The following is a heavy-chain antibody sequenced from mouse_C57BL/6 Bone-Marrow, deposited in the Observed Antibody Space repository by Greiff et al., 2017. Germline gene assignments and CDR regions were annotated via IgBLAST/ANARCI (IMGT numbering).Heavy chain of an antibody. Sequence: VQLQQPGAELVKPGASVKLSCKASGYTFTSYWMQWVKQRPGQGLEWIGEIDPSDSYTNYNQKFKGKATLTVDTSSSTAYMQLSSLTSEDSAVYYCARDGYYGYWGQGTTLTVS. D-gene: IGHD2-3*01. CDR2: IDPSDSYT. J-gene: IGHJ2*01. V-gene: IGHV1-50*01. CDR3: ARDGYYGY. CDR1: GYTFTSYW.